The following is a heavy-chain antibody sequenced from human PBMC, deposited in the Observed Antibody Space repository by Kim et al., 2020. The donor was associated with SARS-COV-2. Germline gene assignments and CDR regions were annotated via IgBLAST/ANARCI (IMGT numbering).Heavy chain of an antibody. CDR3: AREATEDYGMDV. V-gene: IGHV4-59*13. D-gene: IGHD5-12*01. J-gene: IGHJ6*02. CDR2: IYYSGST. CDR1: GGSISSYY. Sequence: SETLSLTCTVSGGSISSYYWSWIRQPPGKGLEWIGYIYYSGSTNYNPSLKSRVTISVDTSKNQFSLKLSSVTAADTAVYYCAREATEDYGMDVWGQGTTVTVSS.